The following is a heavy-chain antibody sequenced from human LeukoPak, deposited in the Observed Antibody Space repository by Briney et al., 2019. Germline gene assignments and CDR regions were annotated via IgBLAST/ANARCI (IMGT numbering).Heavy chain of an antibody. Sequence: ASVKVSCKASGYTFTSYCISWVRQAPGQGLEWMGWISTYNGNTNYAQKLQGRVTMTTDTSTTTAYMELRSLTSDDTAVYYCARDPTTQTFDYWGQGTLVTVSS. V-gene: IGHV1-18*01. D-gene: IGHD4-11*01. J-gene: IGHJ4*02. CDR3: ARDPTTQTFDY. CDR2: ISTYNGNT. CDR1: GYTFTSYC.